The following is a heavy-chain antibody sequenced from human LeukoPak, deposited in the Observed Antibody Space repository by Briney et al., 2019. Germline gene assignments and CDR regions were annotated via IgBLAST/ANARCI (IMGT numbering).Heavy chain of an antibody. V-gene: IGHV3-7*01. CDR2: IKQDGSEK. Sequence: GGTLRLSCAASGFTFSTYGMSWVRQAPGKGLEWVANIKQDGSEKYYVDSVKGRFTISRDNAKNSLYLQMNSLRAEDTAVYYCASGGAAGVQNYYCYYYMDVWGKGTTVTISS. CDR3: ASGGAAGVQNYYCYYYMDV. J-gene: IGHJ6*03. D-gene: IGHD6-13*01. CDR1: GFTFSTYG.